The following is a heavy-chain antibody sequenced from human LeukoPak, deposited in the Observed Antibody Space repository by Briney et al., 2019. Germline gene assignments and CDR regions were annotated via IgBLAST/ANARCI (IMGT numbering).Heavy chain of an antibody. CDR3: ARSSIAARSNWFDP. D-gene: IGHD6-6*01. V-gene: IGHV4-59*01. CDR1: GGSISSFY. J-gene: IGHJ5*02. CDR2: IYYSGST. Sequence: SETLSLTCTVSGGSISSFYWSWIRQPPGKGLEWIGYIYYSGSTNYNPSLKSRVTISVDTSKNQFSLKLSSVTAADTAVYYCARSSIAARSNWFDPWGQGTLVTVSS.